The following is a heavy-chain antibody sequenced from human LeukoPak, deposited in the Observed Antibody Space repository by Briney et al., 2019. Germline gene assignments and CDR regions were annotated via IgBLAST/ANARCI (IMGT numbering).Heavy chain of an antibody. Sequence: PGRSLRLSCAASGFTFSDYYMSWIRQAPGKGLEWVSYISSSGSTIYYADSVKGRFTISRDNAKNSLYLQMNSLRAEDTAVYYCARDGFSSFPRLFQHWGQGTLVTVSS. CDR1: GFTFSDYY. V-gene: IGHV3-11*01. J-gene: IGHJ1*01. D-gene: IGHD3-10*01. CDR2: ISSSGSTI. CDR3: ARDGFSSFPRLFQH.